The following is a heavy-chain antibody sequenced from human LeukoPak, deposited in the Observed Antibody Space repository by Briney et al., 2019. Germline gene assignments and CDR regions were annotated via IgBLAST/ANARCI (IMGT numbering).Heavy chain of an antibody. J-gene: IGHJ4*02. CDR2: IWYDGSNK. CDR3: ARGIQLWLRELYYFDY. CDR1: GFTFSSYG. Sequence: GGSLRLSCAASGFTFSSYGMHWVRQAPGKGLEWVAVIWYDGSNKYYADSVKGRFTISRDNSKNTLYLQMNRLRAEDTAVYYCARGIQLWLRELYYFDYWGQGTLVTVSS. V-gene: IGHV3-33*01. D-gene: IGHD5-18*01.